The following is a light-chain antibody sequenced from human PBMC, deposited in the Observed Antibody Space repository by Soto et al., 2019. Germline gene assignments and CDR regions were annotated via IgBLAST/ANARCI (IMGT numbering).Light chain of an antibody. Sequence: EIVMTQSPATLSVSPGERATLSCRASQSVSSNLAWYQQKPGQAPRLLIYGASTRATGIPARFSGSGSVTEFTLTISSLQSEDFAVSYCQQYNNWPWTFGQGTKVEIK. CDR1: QSVSSN. CDR2: GAS. CDR3: QQYNNWPWT. J-gene: IGKJ1*01. V-gene: IGKV3-15*01.